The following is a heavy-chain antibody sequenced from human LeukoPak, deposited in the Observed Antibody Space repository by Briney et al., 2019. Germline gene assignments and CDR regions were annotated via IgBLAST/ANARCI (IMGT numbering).Heavy chain of an antibody. J-gene: IGHJ1*01. CDR2: IYTSGST. CDR3: ARVGGSGSYEYFQH. V-gene: IGHV4-61*02. Sequence: PSETLSLTCTASGGTFSSGSYYWSCIRPPPGKALVWIRRIYTSGSTNYNPSLKSRVTISVDTSKNQFSLKLSSVTAADTAVYYCARVGGSGSYEYFQHWGQGTLVTVSS. CDR1: GGTFSSGSYY. D-gene: IGHD3-10*01.